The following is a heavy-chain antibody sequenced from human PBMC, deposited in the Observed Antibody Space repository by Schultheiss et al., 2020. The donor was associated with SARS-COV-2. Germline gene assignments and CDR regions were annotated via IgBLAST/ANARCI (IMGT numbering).Heavy chain of an antibody. D-gene: IGHD3-3*01. CDR2: IYHSGST. CDR3: ARDRRALRFLEWEEDWGWFDP. J-gene: IGHJ5*02. V-gene: IGHV4-39*07. CDR1: GGSISSSSYS. Sequence: SETLSLTCTVSGGSISSSSYSWGWIRQPPGTGLEWIGEIYHSGSTNYNPSLKSRVTISVDTSKNQFSLKLSSVTAADTAVYYCARDRRALRFLEWEEDWGWFDPWGQGTLVTVSS.